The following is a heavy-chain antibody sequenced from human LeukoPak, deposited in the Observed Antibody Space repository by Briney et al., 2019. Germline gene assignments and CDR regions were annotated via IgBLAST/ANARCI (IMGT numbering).Heavy chain of an antibody. D-gene: IGHD3-22*01. CDR3: AKGRVVVVTNFDY. CDR1: GFTFSGYA. Sequence: GGSLRLSCAASGFTFSGYAMSWVRQAPGKGLEWVSAISGSGGSTYYAESVKGRFTISRDNSKNTLYLQMNSLRAEDTAVYYCAKGRVVVVTNFDYWGQGTLVTVSS. V-gene: IGHV3-23*01. CDR2: ISGSGGST. J-gene: IGHJ4*02.